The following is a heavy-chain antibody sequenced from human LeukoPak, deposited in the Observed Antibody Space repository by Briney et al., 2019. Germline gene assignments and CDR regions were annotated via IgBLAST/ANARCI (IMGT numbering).Heavy chain of an antibody. CDR1: GFTFSSYE. CDR3: AGGYGSGSYYSPPFDY. D-gene: IGHD3-10*01. Sequence: GGSLRLSCAASGFTFSSYEMNWVRQAPGKGLEWVSYISSSGSTIYYADSVKGRFTISRDNAKNSLYLQMNSLRAEDTAVYYCAGGYGSGSYYSPPFDYWGQGTLVTVSS. J-gene: IGHJ4*02. V-gene: IGHV3-48*03. CDR2: ISSSGSTI.